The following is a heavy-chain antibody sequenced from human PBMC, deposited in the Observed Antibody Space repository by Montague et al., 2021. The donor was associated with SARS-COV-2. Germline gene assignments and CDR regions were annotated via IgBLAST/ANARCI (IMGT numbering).Heavy chain of an antibody. CDR2: XXWVDEK. CDR1: GFSITTSTMG. V-gene: IGHV2-5*02. CDR3: VHYASGSYYFHY. J-gene: IGHJ4*02. Sequence: PALVKPTQTLTLTCTFSGFSITTSTMGVGWIRQPPGKAPEWLALXXWVDEKRFSPSLKSRLTITKDTFKDQVVLRMTNMDPVDTATYYCVHYASGSYYFHYWGQGTLVTVSS. D-gene: IGHD3-10*01.